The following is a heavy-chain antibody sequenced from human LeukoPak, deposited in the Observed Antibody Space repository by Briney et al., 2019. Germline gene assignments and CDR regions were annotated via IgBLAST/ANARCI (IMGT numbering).Heavy chain of an antibody. V-gene: IGHV1-2*02. CDR2: INPNSGGT. D-gene: IGHD1-1*01. CDR1: GYTFTGYY. J-gene: IGHJ5*02. Sequence: ASVKVSCKASGYTFTGYYMHWVRQAPGQGLEWMGWINPNSGGTNYAQKFQGRVTMTRGTSISTAYMELSRLRSDDTAVYYCARDHSWNRRTWFDPWGQGTLVTVSS. CDR3: ARDHSWNRRTWFDP.